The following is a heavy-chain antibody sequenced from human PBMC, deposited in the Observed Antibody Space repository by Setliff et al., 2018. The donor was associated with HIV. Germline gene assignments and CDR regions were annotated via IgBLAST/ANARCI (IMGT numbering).Heavy chain of an antibody. Sequence: PSETLSLTCTVSGGSMSTYYWCWIRQPPGKGLEWIGYIYTSGSTNYNPSLKSRVTISIDTSKNQFSLKLNSVTAADTAVYYCARGRSRYYYDGSGYYVDYWGQGTLVTVSS. CDR2: IYTSGST. D-gene: IGHD3-22*01. V-gene: IGHV4-4*08. CDR3: ARGRSRYYYDGSGYYVDY. CDR1: GGSMSTYY. J-gene: IGHJ4*02.